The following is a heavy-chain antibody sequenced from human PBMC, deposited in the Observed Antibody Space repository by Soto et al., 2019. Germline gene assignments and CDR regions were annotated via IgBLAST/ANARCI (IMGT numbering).Heavy chain of an antibody. V-gene: IGHV4-39*01. D-gene: IGHD3-3*02. CDR2: TYYSGST. Sequence: SETLSLTCTVSGGSISSSSYYWGWIRQPPGKGLEWIGSTYYSGSTYYNPSLKSRVTISVDTSKNQFSLKLSSATAADTAVYYCASPKIAFYNWFDPWGQGTLITVSS. J-gene: IGHJ5*02. CDR3: ASPKIAFYNWFDP. CDR1: GGSISSSSYY.